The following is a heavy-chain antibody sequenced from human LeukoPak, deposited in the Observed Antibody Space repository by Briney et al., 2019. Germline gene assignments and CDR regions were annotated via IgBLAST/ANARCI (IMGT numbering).Heavy chain of an antibody. CDR2: ISYDGSNK. Sequence: GGSLRLSCAASGFTFSSYVMHWVRQAPGKGLEWVAVISYDGSNKYYADSVKGRFTISKDNSKNTLYLQMNSLRAEDTAVYYCARDSLLYCSGGSCYSGVPYYYYGMDVWGQGTTVTVSS. J-gene: IGHJ6*02. CDR3: ARDSLLYCSGGSCYSGVPYYYYGMDV. D-gene: IGHD2-15*01. CDR1: GFTFSSYV. V-gene: IGHV3-30-3*01.